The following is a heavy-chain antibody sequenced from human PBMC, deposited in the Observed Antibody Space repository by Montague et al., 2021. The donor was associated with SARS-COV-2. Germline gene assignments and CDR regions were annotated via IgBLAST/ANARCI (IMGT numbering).Heavy chain of an antibody. CDR3: ARHVRSLMVRGPDFDY. CDR2: IYYSGTT. CDR1: GGSISNSRSY. Sequence: SETLSLTCTVSGGSISNSRSYWGWIRQPPGKGLEWIGSIYYSGTTYYNPSLKSRVTISVDTSKNQFPLKLSSVTAADTAVYYCARHVRSLMVRGPDFDYWGQGTLVTVSS. D-gene: IGHD3-10*01. J-gene: IGHJ4*02. V-gene: IGHV4-39*01.